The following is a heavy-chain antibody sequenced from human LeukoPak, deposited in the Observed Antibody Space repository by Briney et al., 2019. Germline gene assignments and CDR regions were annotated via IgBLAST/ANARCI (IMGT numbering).Heavy chain of an antibody. CDR3: ARASSSGWPLDYYGMDV. J-gene: IGHJ6*02. D-gene: IGHD6-19*01. V-gene: IGHV3-48*01. CDR1: GFTFSSYS. Sequence: GGFLRLSCAASGFTFSSYSMNWVRQAPGKGLEWVSYISSSSSTIYYADSVKGRFTISRDNAKNSLYLQMNSLRAEDTAVYYCARASSSGWPLDYYGMDVRAKGPRSPSP. CDR2: ISSSSSTI.